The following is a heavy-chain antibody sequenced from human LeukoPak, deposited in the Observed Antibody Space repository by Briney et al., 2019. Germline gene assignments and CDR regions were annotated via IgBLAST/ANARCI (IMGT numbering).Heavy chain of an antibody. D-gene: IGHD2-21*02. CDR3: ARDGGDSGFDP. Sequence: GGSLRLSCAASGFTFSSYWMSWVRQAPGKGLEWVSSITTSSSYIYYADSVKGRFTISRDNAKNSLYLQMNSLRAEDTAVYYCARDGGDSGFDPWGQGTLVTVSS. CDR1: GFTFSSYW. V-gene: IGHV3-21*01. J-gene: IGHJ5*02. CDR2: ITTSSSYI.